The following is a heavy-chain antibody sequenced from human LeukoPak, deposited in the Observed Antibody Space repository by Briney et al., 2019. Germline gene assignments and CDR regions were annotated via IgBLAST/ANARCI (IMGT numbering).Heavy chain of an antibody. CDR3: ARVGPNWGSPDYFDY. J-gene: IGHJ4*02. D-gene: IGHD7-27*01. V-gene: IGHV4-38-2*02. Sequence: SETLSLTCTVSGYSISSGYYWGWIRQPPGKGLEWIGSIYHSGSTYYNPSLKSRVTISVDTSKNQFSLKLSSVTAADTAAYYCARVGPNWGSPDYFDYWGQGTLVTVSS. CDR1: GYSISSGYY. CDR2: IYHSGST.